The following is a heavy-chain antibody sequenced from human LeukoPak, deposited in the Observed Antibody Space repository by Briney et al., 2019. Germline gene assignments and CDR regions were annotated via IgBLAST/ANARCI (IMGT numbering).Heavy chain of an antibody. CDR1: GFTFTSYG. J-gene: IGHJ4*02. V-gene: IGHV3-30*18. CDR3: VKDRDSSWYSGCCDY. CDR2: ISYDGTYK. D-gene: IGHD6-13*01. Sequence: PGGSLRLSCAASGFTFTSYGMHWVRQAPGKGLEWVAVISYDGTYKYYAGSVKGRFTISRDDSKNTLYLQTNSLRAEDTAVNYCVKDRDSSWYSGCCDYGGQGTRVTVSS.